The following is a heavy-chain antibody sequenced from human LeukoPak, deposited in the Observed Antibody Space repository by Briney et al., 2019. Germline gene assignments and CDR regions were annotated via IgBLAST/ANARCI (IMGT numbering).Heavy chain of an antibody. J-gene: IGHJ4*02. D-gene: IGHD6-13*01. CDR3: ARGGSWYNDY. CDR2: INPNSRGT. V-gene: IGHV1-2*02. CDR1: GYTFTGYY. Sequence: ASVKVSCKASGYTFTGYYMHRVRQAPGQGLEWMGWINPNSRGTNYAQKFQGRVTMTRDTSISTAYMELSRLRSDDTAVYYCARGGSWYNDYWGQGTLVTVSS.